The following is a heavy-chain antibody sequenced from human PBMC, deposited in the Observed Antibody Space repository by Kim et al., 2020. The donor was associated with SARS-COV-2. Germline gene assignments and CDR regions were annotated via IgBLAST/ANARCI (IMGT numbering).Heavy chain of an antibody. J-gene: IGHJ4*02. D-gene: IGHD4-17*01. V-gene: IGHV4-39*07. Sequence: SETLSLTCTVSGGSFSRSSYYWGWIRQSPGKGLEWIGSISYSGSTYHNPSLMSRVTMSVDTESRVTMSVDTSKNHFSLRLNSVTAADTAVYYCAREATVGSWYFDYWGQGTLVTVSS. CDR2: ISYSGST. CDR1: GGSFSRSSYY. CDR3: AREATVGSWYFDY.